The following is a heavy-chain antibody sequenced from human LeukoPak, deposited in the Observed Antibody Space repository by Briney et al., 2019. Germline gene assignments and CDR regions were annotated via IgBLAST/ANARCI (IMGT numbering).Heavy chain of an antibody. J-gene: IGHJ4*02. CDR3: ARVVLLRNFDY. CDR2: IYYSGST. Sequence: SETLSLTCTVSGGSISSSSYYWGWIRQPPGKGLGWIGSIYYSGSTYYNPSLKSRVTISVDTSKNQFSLKLSSVTAADTAVYYCARVVLLRNFDYWGQGTLVTVSS. D-gene: IGHD4-17*01. V-gene: IGHV4-39*07. CDR1: GGSISSSSYY.